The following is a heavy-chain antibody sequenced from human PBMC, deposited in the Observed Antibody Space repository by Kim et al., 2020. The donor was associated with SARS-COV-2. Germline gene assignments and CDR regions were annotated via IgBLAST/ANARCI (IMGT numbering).Heavy chain of an antibody. CDR3: ARWRKLDPDYYYYGMDV. J-gene: IGHJ6*02. V-gene: IGHV1-69*01. Sequence: FQGRVTITADESTSTAYMELSSLRSEDTAVYYCARWRKLDPDYYYYGMDVWGQGTTVTVSS. D-gene: IGHD1-1*01.